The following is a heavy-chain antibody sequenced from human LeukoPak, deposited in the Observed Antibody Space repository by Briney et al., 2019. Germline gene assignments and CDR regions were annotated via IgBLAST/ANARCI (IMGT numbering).Heavy chain of an antibody. J-gene: IGHJ4*02. CDR3: AKKVTGSYNNPLDY. D-gene: IGHD3-10*01. CDR1: GFAFSSYA. CDR2: ISVSGGST. Sequence: PGGSLRLPCAASGFAFSSYAMSWVRQAPGKGLERVSAISVSGGSTYYADSVKGRFTISRDNSKNTLYLQMNSLTAEDTAVYYCAKKVTGSYNNPLDYWGQGTLVTVSS. V-gene: IGHV3-23*01.